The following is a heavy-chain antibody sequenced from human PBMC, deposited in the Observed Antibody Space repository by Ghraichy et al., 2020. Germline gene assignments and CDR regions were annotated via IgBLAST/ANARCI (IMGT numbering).Heavy chain of an antibody. CDR1: GFTFDDYA. CDR3: ANSAFGCPAYYFDY. CDR2: ISWNSGSI. V-gene: IGHV3-9*01. J-gene: IGHJ4*02. Sequence: GGSLRLSCAASGFTFDDYAMHWVRQAPGKGLEWVSSISWNSGSIAYADSVKGRFTISRDNAKNSLYLQMNGLTTEDTALYYCANSAFGCPAYYFDYWGQGTLVTVSS. D-gene: IGHD3-10*01.